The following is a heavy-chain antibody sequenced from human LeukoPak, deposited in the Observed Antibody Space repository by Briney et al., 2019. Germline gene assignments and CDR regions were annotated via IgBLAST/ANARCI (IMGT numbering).Heavy chain of an antibody. Sequence: PGGSLRLSCAASGFTVSGTHMSWVRQAPGKGLEWISAIYTGGTTYYSDSVEGRFTISRGKSKNTLYLHMDSLRVEDTAVYYCARDQATSGGGLDSWGQGTLVTVSS. V-gene: IGHV3-53*01. CDR2: IYTGGTT. CDR1: GFTVSGTH. CDR3: ARDQATSGGGLDS. J-gene: IGHJ4*02. D-gene: IGHD3-16*01.